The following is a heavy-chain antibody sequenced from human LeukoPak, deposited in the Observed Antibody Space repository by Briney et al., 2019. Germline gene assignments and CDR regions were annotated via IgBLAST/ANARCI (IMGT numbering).Heavy chain of an antibody. CDR3: AIGPGGVFHY. V-gene: IGHV3-23*01. CDR2: INSIGGRT. J-gene: IGHJ4*02. CDR1: GFTFSSYA. Sequence: GGSLRLSCAASGFTFSSYAMSWVRQAPGKGLEWVSSINSIGGRTYYADSVKGRFTISRDNSKNTLYLQMNSLRAEDTAVYYCAIGPGGVFHYWGQGTLVIVSS. D-gene: IGHD4-23*01.